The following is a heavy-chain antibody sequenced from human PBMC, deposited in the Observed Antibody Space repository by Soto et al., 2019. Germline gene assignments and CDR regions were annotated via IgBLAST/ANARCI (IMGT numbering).Heavy chain of an antibody. Sequence: ESSVKVSCKASGGTFSSYAISWVRQAPGQGLEWMGGIIPIFGTANYAQKFQGRVTITADESTSTAYMELSSLRSEDTAVYYCALKVLPLIAGDFDIWVQGTMVTVSS. V-gene: IGHV1-69*13. J-gene: IGHJ3*02. D-gene: IGHD3-22*01. CDR3: ALKVLPLIAGDFDI. CDR2: IIPIFGTA. CDR1: GGTFSSYA.